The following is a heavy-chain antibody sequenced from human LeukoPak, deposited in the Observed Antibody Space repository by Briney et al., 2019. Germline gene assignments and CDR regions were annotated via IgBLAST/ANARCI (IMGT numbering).Heavy chain of an antibody. CDR3: AREGGATPPAAFDI. D-gene: IGHD1-26*01. J-gene: IGHJ3*02. Sequence: SETLSLTCTVSGGSISSSSYYWGWIRQPPGKGLEWIGSIYYSGSTYYNPSLKSRVTISVDTSKNQFSLKLSSVTAADTAVYYCAREGGATPPAAFDIWGQGKMVTVSS. V-gene: IGHV4-39*07. CDR1: GGSISSSSYY. CDR2: IYYSGST.